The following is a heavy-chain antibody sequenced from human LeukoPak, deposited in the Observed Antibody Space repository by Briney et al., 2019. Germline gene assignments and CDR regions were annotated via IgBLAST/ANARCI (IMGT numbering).Heavy chain of an antibody. Sequence: PGGSLRLSCAASGFTFSSYGMHWVRQAPGKGLEWVAVISYDGSNKYYADSVKGRFTISRDNSKNTLYLQMNSLRAEDTAVYYCAKDANRMVRGPVYYYYGMDVWGQGTTVTVSS. CDR3: AKDANRMVRGPVYYYYGMDV. CDR2: ISYDGSNK. CDR1: GFTFSSYG. J-gene: IGHJ6*02. V-gene: IGHV3-30*18. D-gene: IGHD3-10*01.